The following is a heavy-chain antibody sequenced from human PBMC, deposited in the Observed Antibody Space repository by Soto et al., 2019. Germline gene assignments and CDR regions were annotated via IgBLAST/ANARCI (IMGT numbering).Heavy chain of an antibody. V-gene: IGHV1-24*01. CDR1: GYTLTELS. CDR3: ATDRDCTNGVCRYLDY. J-gene: IGHJ4*02. CDR2: FDPEDGET. Sequence: GASVKVSCKVSGYTLTELSMHWVRQAPGKGLEWMGGFDPEDGETIYARKFQGRVTMTEDTSTDTAYMELSSLRSEDTAVYYCATDRDCTNGVCRYLDYWGQGTLVTVSS. D-gene: IGHD2-8*01.